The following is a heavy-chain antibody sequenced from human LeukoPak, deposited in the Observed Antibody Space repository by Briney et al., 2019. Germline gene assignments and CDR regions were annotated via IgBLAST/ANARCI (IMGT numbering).Heavy chain of an antibody. CDR1: GYTFKIHA. Sequence: GASVKVSCKASGYTFKIHAIHWVRQAPGQGLEWMGWINTITGNPTYAQAFTGRFVFSSDTSVSTAYLQISSQKTEDTAVYYCAREVGTHPDYWGQGTLVTVSS. D-gene: IGHD2-21*02. CDR3: AREVGTHPDY. J-gene: IGHJ4*02. V-gene: IGHV7-4-1*02. CDR2: INTITGNP.